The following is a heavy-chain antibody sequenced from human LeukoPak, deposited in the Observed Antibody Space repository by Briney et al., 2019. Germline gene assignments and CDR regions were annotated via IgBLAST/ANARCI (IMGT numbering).Heavy chain of an antibody. CDR2: FDREDGET. Sequence: GASVKVSCKVSGYTLTEISLHWVRQAPGKGLEWMGGFDREDGETMYAQKFQGRVTMTEDTSTDTAFMELSSLRSEDTAVYYCATVGYSYGAFDCWGQGTLVTVSS. CDR3: ATVGYSYGAFDC. CDR1: GYTLTEIS. J-gene: IGHJ4*02. D-gene: IGHD5-18*01. V-gene: IGHV1-24*01.